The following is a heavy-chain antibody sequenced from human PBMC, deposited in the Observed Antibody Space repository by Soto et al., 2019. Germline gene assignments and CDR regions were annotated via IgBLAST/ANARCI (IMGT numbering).Heavy chain of an antibody. CDR1: GYPFTSYA. Sequence: VASVKVSCKASGYPFTSYAMHWVRQAPGQRLEWMGWINAGNGNTKYSQKFQGRVTITRDTSASTAYMELSSLRSEDTAVCYCARGSGYYYWDDYWGQGTLVTVSS. CDR2: INAGNGNT. J-gene: IGHJ4*02. CDR3: ARGSGYYYWDDY. D-gene: IGHD3-22*01. V-gene: IGHV1-3*01.